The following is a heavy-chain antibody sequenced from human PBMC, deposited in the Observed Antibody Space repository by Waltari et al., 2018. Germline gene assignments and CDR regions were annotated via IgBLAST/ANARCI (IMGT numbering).Heavy chain of an antibody. CDR2: IIPIFGTA. J-gene: IGHJ6*03. CDR1: GGTFSSYA. V-gene: IGHV1-69*05. CDR3: AKGGQGAAYYYYMDV. D-gene: IGHD6-13*01. Sequence: QVQLVQSGAEVKKPGSSVKVSCKASGGTFSSYAISWVRQAPGQGLEWMGGIIPIFGTANYAQKFQGRVTITTDESTSTAYMELSSLRAEDTALYYCAKGGQGAAYYYYMDVWGKGTTVTVSS.